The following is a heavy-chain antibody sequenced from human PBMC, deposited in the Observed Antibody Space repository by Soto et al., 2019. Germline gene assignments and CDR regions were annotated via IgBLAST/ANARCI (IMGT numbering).Heavy chain of an antibody. CDR2: IYYSGRS. Sequence: NPSATLSLTCTVSGGSIASRSYYWGWIRQPPGKGLEWIGGIYYSGRSYYNPSLKSRVTMYVDTSKNQFSLTLNSVTAADAAAYYCARQRTTVVTQAYFDHWGQGTLVTVS. CDR1: GGSIASRSYY. CDR3: ARQRTTVVTQAYFDH. J-gene: IGHJ4*02. V-gene: IGHV4-39*01. D-gene: IGHD4-17*01.